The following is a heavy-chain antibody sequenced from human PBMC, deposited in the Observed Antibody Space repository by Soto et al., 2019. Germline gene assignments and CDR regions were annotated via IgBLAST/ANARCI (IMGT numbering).Heavy chain of an antibody. J-gene: IGHJ3*02. Sequence: GGSLRLSCAASGFTFSSDWMHWVRQAPGKGLEWVGRIKSKTDGGTTDYAAPVKGRFTISRDDSKNTLYLQMNSLKTEDTAVYYCTTTGYDSSGYYFGGPAAFDIWGQGTMVTVSS. CDR2: IKSKTDGGTT. D-gene: IGHD3-22*01. V-gene: IGHV3-15*01. CDR1: GFTFSSDW. CDR3: TTTGYDSSGYYFGGPAAFDI.